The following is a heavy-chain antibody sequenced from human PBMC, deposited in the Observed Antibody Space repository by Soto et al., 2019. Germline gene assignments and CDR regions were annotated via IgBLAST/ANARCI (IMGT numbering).Heavy chain of an antibody. J-gene: IGHJ6*02. CDR2: IWYDGSNK. Sequence: QVQLVESGGGVVQPGRSLRLSCAASGFTFSSYGMHWVRQAPGKGLEWVAVIWYDGSNKYYADSVKGRFTISRDNSKNTLYLQMNSLRAEDTAVYYCARDQVGRWYNYYYYYGMDVWGQGTTVTVSS. CDR3: ARDQVGRWYNYYYYYGMDV. V-gene: IGHV3-33*01. CDR1: GFTFSSYG. D-gene: IGHD6-13*01.